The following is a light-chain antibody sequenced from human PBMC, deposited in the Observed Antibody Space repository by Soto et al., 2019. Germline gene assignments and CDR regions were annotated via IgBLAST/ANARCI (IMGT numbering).Light chain of an antibody. CDR3: RSYAGSNNLGV. CDR2: EVI. Sequence: QSALTQPPSASGSPGQSVTISCTGTSSDIGYYKYVSWYQQHPGKAPKLIIYEVIKRPSGVPDRFSGSKSGNTASLTVSGLQAEDEADYYCRSYAGSNNLGVFGTGTKLTVL. J-gene: IGLJ1*01. V-gene: IGLV2-8*01. CDR1: SSDIGYYKY.